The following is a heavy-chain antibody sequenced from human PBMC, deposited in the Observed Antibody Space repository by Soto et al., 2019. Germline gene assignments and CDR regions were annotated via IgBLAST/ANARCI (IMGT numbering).Heavy chain of an antibody. CDR3: ARDRRRRLDGPLSH. CDR2: ISRSGTTI. D-gene: IGHD1-1*01. CDR1: GFTFDDYY. V-gene: IGHV3-11*01. Sequence: QVQLVESGGGLVKPGGSLRISCAGSGFTFDDYYMSWVRQAPGKGLEWVSYISRSGTTIYYSDSVKGRFTISRENAKNSLDLQMNSLRVDYTAVYYCARDRRRRLDGPLSHWGQGTLVTVAS. J-gene: IGHJ4*02.